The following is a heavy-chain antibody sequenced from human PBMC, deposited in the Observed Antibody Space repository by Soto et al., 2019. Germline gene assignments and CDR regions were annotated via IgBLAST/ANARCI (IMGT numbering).Heavy chain of an antibody. CDR1: GLTISSHG. J-gene: IGHJ6*01. CDR2: IWYDGSNK. D-gene: IGHD4-17*01. V-gene: IGHV3-33*08. CDR3: ARDYGDPDFYGLDV. Sequence: HPCTAAGLTISSHGSRRVSKTPGKGLEWVAVIWYDGSNKYYADSVKGRFTISRDNSKNTLYLQMNSLRAEDTAVYYCARDYGDPDFYGLDVWAERITVTGSS.